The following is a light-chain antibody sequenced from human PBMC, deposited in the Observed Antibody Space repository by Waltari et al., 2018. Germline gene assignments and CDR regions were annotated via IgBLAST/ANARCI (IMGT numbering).Light chain of an antibody. V-gene: IGLV2-14*03. J-gene: IGLJ2*01. CDR2: DVT. CDR1: GSAAGASDY. Sequence: QSALTQPASVSGSPGQSITISCSGIGSAAGASDYVSWHQHHPGKAPQVIIYDVTNRPSGVSDRFSASKSANTASLTISGLQPEDEGDYYCSLPALDGVVLFGGGTKLTVL. CDR3: SLPALDGVVL.